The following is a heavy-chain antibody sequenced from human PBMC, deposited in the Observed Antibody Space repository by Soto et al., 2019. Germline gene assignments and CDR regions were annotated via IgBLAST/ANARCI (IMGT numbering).Heavy chain of an antibody. J-gene: IGHJ6*02. CDR1: GGSNSSGGYY. CDR3: ARSLDSSGYYYYYYYYGMDV. V-gene: IGHV4-31*03. D-gene: IGHD3-22*01. Sequence: SETLSLPCTVSGGSNSSGGYYCSWIRQQPRKRVARGGDIYYSGRAYYKPSLRSRVTISVDTSKNQFSLRLSSVSASDTAVYYCARSLDSSGYYYYYYYYGMDVWGQGTTVTVSS. CDR2: IYYSGRA.